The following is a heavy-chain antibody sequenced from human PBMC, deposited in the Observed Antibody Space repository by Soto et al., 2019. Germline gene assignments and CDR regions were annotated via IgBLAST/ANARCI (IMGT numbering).Heavy chain of an antibody. CDR1: GNSNSAHSYP. J-gene: IGHJ4*02. CDR2: SYYSGTT. V-gene: IGHV4-39*01. CDR3: TRRYKWNDNYYDC. Sequence: PCLSCSLPGNSNSAHSYPWTWIRQPPGKGLEWIGTSYYSGTTYFNPSLKSRASISVDTSKNEFSLSLSSVTAADTAVYYWTRRYKWNDNYYDCWGPGVLVSVSS. D-gene: IGHD1-20*01.